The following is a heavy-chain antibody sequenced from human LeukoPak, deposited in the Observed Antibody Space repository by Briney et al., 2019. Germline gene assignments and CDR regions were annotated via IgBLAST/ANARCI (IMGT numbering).Heavy chain of an antibody. CDR2: INHSGST. Sequence: PSETLSLTCTVSGGSISTSSYYWGRVRQPPGKGLEWIGEINHSGSTNYNPSLKSRVAISVDTSKNQFSLKLSSVTAADTAVYYCARHSLIAAAGFRARYGFDPWGQGTLVTVSS. CDR1: GGSISTSSYY. J-gene: IGHJ5*02. D-gene: IGHD6-13*01. CDR3: ARHSLIAAAGFRARYGFDP. V-gene: IGHV4-39*01.